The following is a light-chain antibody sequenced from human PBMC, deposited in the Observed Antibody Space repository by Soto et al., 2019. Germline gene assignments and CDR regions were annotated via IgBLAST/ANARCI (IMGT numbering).Light chain of an antibody. CDR1: RSLSSN. J-gene: IGKJ1*01. Sequence: EIVMTQSPATLSVSSGERATLSCRASRSLSSNLVWYQHKPGQAPRLLIYEASTRATGIPARFSGSGSGTEFTLTIGSLQSEDFAVYYCQQYNDWPPTFGQGTKVDIK. V-gene: IGKV3-15*01. CDR2: EAS. CDR3: QQYNDWPPT.